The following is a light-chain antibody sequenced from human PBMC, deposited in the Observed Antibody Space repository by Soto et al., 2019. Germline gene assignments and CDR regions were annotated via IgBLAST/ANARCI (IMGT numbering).Light chain of an antibody. Sequence: EIVLTQSPVALSVSPGVRATLSCRASQSVGRDLAWYQQKPGQAPRLLIYGASFRAAGIPARFSGSGSGTEFTLTITSLQSEDFAVYYCQQYKNWPPYTFGQGTKLEIK. CDR1: QSVGRD. J-gene: IGKJ2*01. CDR3: QQYKNWPPYT. V-gene: IGKV3D-15*01. CDR2: GAS.